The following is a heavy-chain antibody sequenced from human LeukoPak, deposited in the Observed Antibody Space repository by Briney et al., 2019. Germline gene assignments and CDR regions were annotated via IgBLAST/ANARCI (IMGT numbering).Heavy chain of an antibody. J-gene: IGHJ4*02. CDR2: IRGSGGST. CDR1: GFTFSSSA. D-gene: IGHD2-15*01. V-gene: IGHV3-23*01. CDR3: ARAPCSGGSCAFDF. Sequence: GGSLRLSCASAGFTFSSSAMSWLRQAPGKGLEWVSAIRGSGGSTYYADSVKGRFTISRDNSNNTLYLQMNRLRAEDMAIYYCARAPCSGGSCAFDFWGQGTLVTVSS.